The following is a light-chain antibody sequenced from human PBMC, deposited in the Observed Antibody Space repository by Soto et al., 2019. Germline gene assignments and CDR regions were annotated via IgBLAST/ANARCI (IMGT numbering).Light chain of an antibody. Sequence: EIVLTQYQGTLSLSPGDRATLSCRSSQSVSNTYLAWYQQKPGQAPRLLIYDASSRATGIPDRFSGSGSGTDFTLTISRLEHEDFAVYFCQQYGRSAGLFAFGPGTKVDIK. CDR3: QQYGRSAGLFA. CDR2: DAS. V-gene: IGKV3-20*01. J-gene: IGKJ3*01. CDR1: QSVSNTY.